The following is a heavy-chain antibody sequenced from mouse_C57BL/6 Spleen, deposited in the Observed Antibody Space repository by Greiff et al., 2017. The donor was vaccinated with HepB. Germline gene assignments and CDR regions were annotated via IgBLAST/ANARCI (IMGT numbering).Heavy chain of an antibody. CDR2: INPNNGGT. D-gene: IGHD1-1*01. J-gene: IGHJ2*01. CDR1: GYTFTDYY. Sequence: EVQLQQSGPELVKPGASVKISCKASGYTFTDYYMNWVKQSHGKSLEWIGDINPNNGGTSYNQKFKGKATLTVDKSSSTAYMELRSLTSEDSAVYYCARRPYYYGSSYFDYWGQSTTLTVSS. CDR3: ARRPYYYGSSYFDY. V-gene: IGHV1-26*01.